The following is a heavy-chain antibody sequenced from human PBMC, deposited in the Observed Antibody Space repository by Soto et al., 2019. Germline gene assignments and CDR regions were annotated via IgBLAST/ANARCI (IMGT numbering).Heavy chain of an antibody. CDR3: AKARKAAAVGNWFDP. V-gene: IGHV3-23*01. D-gene: IGHD6-13*01. Sequence: SLRLSCVASGFTFSSYAMSWVRQAPGKGLEWVSAISGSGGSTYYADSVKGRFTISRDNSKNTLYLQMNSLRAEDTAVYYCAKARKAAAVGNWFDPWGQGTLVTVSS. J-gene: IGHJ5*02. CDR2: ISGSGGST. CDR1: GFTFSSYA.